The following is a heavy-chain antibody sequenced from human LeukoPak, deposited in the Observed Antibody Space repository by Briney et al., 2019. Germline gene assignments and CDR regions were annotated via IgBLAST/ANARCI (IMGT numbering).Heavy chain of an antibody. CDR1: GGSFSGYY. D-gene: IGHD3-10*01. CDR2: INHSGST. CDR3: AGLRGGITMVRGGAVDY. J-gene: IGHJ4*02. Sequence: SETLSLTCAVYGGSFSGYYWSWIRQPPGKGLEGIGEINHSGSTNYNPSLKRRVTISVDTCKKQLSLKLRSVDGEDTAVYYCAGLRGGITMVRGGAVDYWGQGTLVTVSS. V-gene: IGHV4-34*01.